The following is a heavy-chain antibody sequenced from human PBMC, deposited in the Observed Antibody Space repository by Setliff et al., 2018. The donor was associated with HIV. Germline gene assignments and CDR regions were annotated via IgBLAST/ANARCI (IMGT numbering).Heavy chain of an antibody. CDR1: GGSFGVYR. CDR2: IDSSGTT. Sequence: PSETLSLTCTISGGSFGVYRWSWIRQSAGRGLEWIGRIDSSGTTDYKPSLRGRVAISVDTSRNQFSLRVTSVTAADTAVYFCARDRHSSGLGSYGPSGPGILVTVSS. CDR3: ARDRHSSGLGSYGP. V-gene: IGHV4-4*07. D-gene: IGHD3-10*01. J-gene: IGHJ5*02.